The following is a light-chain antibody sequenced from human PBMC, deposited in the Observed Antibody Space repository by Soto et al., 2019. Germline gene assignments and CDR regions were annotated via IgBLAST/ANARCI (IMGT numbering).Light chain of an antibody. J-gene: IGLJ2*01. Sequence: QSALTQPPSTSGTPGLRVTISCSGSSSNIGRYAVNWYQQLPGTAPKLLIYNNDKRPSGVPDRFSGSKSGTSVSLAISGLLSDDEAHYYCAAWDDSLNGLVFGGGTKLTVL. V-gene: IGLV1-44*01. CDR2: NND. CDR1: SSNIGRYA. CDR3: AAWDDSLNGLV.